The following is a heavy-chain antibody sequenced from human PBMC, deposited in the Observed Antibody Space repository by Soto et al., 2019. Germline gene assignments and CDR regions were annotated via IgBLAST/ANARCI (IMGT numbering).Heavy chain of an antibody. CDR2: VSFDGTDK. V-gene: IGHV3-30-3*01. D-gene: IGHD2-2*01. CDR3: ARAPVEDIIVLPSARGWFDP. J-gene: IGHJ5*02. CDR1: GFTFSTYT. Sequence: PVGSLRLSCAASGFTFSTYTMHWVRQAPGKGLEWVALVSFDGTDKYYADSLEGRFTISRDNPRNTLYLQMNSLRPDDTAVYYCARAPVEDIIVLPSARGWFDPWGQGTLVTVSS.